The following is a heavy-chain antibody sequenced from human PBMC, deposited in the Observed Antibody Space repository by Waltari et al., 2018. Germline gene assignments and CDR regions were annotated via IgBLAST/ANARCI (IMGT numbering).Heavy chain of an antibody. V-gene: IGHV5-51*01. CDR2: IYLGDSDT. J-gene: IGHJ2*01. CDR1: ESSFTSYW. Sequence: EVQLVQSGAEVKKPGESLKISCKGSESSFTSYWIGWVRPMPGKGLELMGIIYLGDSDTRYSPSFQGQVTISADKSISTAYVQWSSLKASDTAMYYCARRRGTYSNWYFDLWGRGTLVTVSS. CDR3: ARRRGTYSNWYFDL. D-gene: IGHD1-26*01.